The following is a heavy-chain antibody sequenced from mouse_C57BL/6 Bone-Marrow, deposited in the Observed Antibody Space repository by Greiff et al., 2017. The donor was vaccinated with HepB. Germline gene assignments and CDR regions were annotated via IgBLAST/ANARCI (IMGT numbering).Heavy chain of an antibody. CDR1: GYTFTSYW. CDR2: IDPSDSYT. V-gene: IGHV1-50*01. CDR3: ARHGSPYYYAMDY. D-gene: IGHD1-1*01. Sequence: HVQLQQPGAELVKPGASVKLSCKASGYTFTSYWMQWVKQRPGQGLEWIGEIDPSDSYTNYNQKFKGKATLTVDTSSSTAYMQLSSLTSEDSAVYYCARHGSPYYYAMDYWGQGTSVTVSA. J-gene: IGHJ4*01.